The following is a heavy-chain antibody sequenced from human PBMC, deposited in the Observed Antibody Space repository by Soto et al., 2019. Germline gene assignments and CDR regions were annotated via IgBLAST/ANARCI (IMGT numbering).Heavy chain of an antibody. J-gene: IGHJ4*02. CDR2: FDLEERKY. CDR1: EPSLTDTP. CDR3: ANHKADYCFDY. V-gene: IGHV1-24*01. D-gene: IGHD4-17*01. Sequence: VSVKVWSKVYEPSLTDTPIHWRRQIRGKGLEWMGGFDLEERKYIYSQKMQGRVTMTEESATVTGFMDLGSLRSEDTAVYYCANHKADYCFDYWRQGTVFMVSS.